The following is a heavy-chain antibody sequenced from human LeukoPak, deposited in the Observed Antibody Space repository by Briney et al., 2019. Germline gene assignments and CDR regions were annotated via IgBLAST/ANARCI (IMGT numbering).Heavy chain of an antibody. V-gene: IGHV3-7*01. D-gene: IGHD4-11*01. Sequence: GGSLRLSCAASGFTFSSHWMTWVRQAPGKGLEWVANIKQDGSDKYYVDSVKGRFTISRDNAKNSLYLQMNSLRAEDTAVYYCARGPSKDFDYWGQGTLVTVSS. CDR2: IKQDGSDK. CDR1: GFTFSSHW. J-gene: IGHJ4*02. CDR3: ARGPSKDFDY.